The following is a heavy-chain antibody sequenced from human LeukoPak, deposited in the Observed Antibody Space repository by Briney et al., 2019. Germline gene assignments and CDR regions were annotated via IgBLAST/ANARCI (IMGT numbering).Heavy chain of an antibody. V-gene: IGHV1-18*01. D-gene: IGHD5-24*01. CDR2: IRVFNGNT. Sequence: ASVKVSCKASFDTFNKYDISWVRQAPGQGLEWMGWIRVFNGNTNYAQKLQGRVTMTRDTSTSTVYMELSSLRSEDTAVYYCARWVATTGGFDYWGQGTLVTVSS. CDR1: FDTFNKYD. J-gene: IGHJ4*02. CDR3: ARWVATTGGFDY.